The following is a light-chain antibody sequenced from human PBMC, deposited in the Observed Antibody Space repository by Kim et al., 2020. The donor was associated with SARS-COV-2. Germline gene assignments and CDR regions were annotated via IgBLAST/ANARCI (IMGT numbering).Light chain of an antibody. CDR2: GKN. J-gene: IGLJ2*01. CDR3: HSWDSSGNDVL. Sequence: SSELTQDPAVSVALGQTVRITCQGDSLRNYYASWYKQKPGQAPLIVMTGKNKRPAGIPDRFSGSSYGNTASLTITGTPAEDEADYYCHSWDSSGNDVLFG. V-gene: IGLV3-19*01. CDR1: SLRNYY.